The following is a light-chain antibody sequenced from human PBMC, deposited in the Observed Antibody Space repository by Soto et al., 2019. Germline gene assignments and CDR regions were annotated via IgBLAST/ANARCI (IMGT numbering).Light chain of an antibody. CDR1: QSVRNN. Sequence: EAVITQSPSTLSVSPGERATLSFRTSQSVRNNLAWYQQRPGQAPRLLIYGASTRATGVPARFSGSGSGTDFTLTINSLQSEDFAVYFCQQYNNWPPWTFGQGTKVDIK. CDR2: GAS. J-gene: IGKJ1*01. CDR3: QQYNNWPPWT. V-gene: IGKV3-15*01.